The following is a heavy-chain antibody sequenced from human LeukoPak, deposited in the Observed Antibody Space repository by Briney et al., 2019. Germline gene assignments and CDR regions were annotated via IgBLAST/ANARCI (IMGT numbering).Heavy chain of an antibody. CDR2: INYRGTT. J-gene: IGHJ4*02. CDR1: GDSISSSSYY. CDR3: VREADGSSSSH. Sequence: SETLSLTCSVSGDSISSSSYYWAWIRQPPEKGLEWIGSINYRGTTYYNPYLKSRVTLSVDTSKDQFSLTLNSVSAADTAVYFCVREADGSSSSHWGQGTLVTVSS. V-gene: IGHV4-39*07. D-gene: IGHD6-6*01.